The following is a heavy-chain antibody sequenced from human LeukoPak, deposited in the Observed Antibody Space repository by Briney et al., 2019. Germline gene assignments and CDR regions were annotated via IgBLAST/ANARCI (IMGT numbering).Heavy chain of an antibody. D-gene: IGHD3-22*01. Sequence: SETLSLTCTVSGGSISTNYWSWIRQPPGKGLEWIGRIYNSGNTNYSPSLESRVTMSADTSKNQFSLKLSSVTAADTAVYYCARGTFDSSGYYLFDYWGQGTLVTVSS. J-gene: IGHJ4*02. V-gene: IGHV4-4*07. CDR2: IYNSGNT. CDR3: ARGTFDSSGYYLFDY. CDR1: GGSISTNY.